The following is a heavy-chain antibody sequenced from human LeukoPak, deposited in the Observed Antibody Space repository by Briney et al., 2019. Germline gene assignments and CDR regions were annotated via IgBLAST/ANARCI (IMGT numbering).Heavy chain of an antibody. D-gene: IGHD5/OR15-5a*01. J-gene: IGHJ5*02. CDR3: GKGPGYSVYDNLPHH. V-gene: IGHV3-30-3*01. Sequence: QPGRSLRLSCAASGFTFSSYAMHWVRQAPGKGLEWVAVITYDGSNKYYADSVKGRFTISRDNSKNTLYLQMNSLRAEDTAVYYCGKGPGYSVYDNLPHHWGLGTLVTVSS. CDR1: GFTFSSYA. CDR2: ITYDGSNK.